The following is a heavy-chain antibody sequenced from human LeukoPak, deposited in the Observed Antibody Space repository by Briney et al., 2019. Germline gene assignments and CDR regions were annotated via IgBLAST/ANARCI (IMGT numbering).Heavy chain of an antibody. CDR1: GFTFSSHA. J-gene: IGHJ4*02. D-gene: IGHD7-27*01. Sequence: AGGSLRLSCAASGFTFSSHAMYWVRQAPGKGLEWVAVISYDGSNKYYADSVKGRFTISRDSTKDTLYLQMNSLRPEDAAVYYCARDRGYLGIWYYFDYWGQGTLVTVSS. CDR2: ISYDGSNK. CDR3: ARDRGYLGIWYYFDY. V-gene: IGHV3-30*01.